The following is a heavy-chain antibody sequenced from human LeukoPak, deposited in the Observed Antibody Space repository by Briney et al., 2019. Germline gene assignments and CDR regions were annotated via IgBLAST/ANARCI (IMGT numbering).Heavy chain of an antibody. D-gene: IGHD3-22*01. CDR2: IYHSGST. J-gene: IGHJ4*02. Sequence: SGTLSLTCAVSGGSISSSSWWSWVRQPPGKGLEWIGEIYHSGSTNYNPSLTSRVTVSIDRSKNQFSLKLSSVTAADTAVYYCARFDSTGYYCPYWGQGTLVTVSS. CDR3: ARFDSTGYYCPY. CDR1: GGSISSSSW. V-gene: IGHV4-4*02.